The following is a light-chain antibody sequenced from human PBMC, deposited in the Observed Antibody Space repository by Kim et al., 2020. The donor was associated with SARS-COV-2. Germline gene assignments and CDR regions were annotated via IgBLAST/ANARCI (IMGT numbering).Light chain of an antibody. J-gene: IGLJ3*02. V-gene: IGLV3-1*01. CDR1: KLGEKF. CDR3: QTWDSSTVV. CDR2: EDT. Sequence: VSPGQAASITCCGDKLGEKFASWFQQKPGQSPVLVIYEDTKRPSGIPGRISGSTSGNTATLTISGTQAMDEADYYCQTWDSSTVVFGGGTQLTVL.